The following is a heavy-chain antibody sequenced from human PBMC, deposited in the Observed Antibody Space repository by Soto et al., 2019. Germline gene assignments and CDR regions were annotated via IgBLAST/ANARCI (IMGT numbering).Heavy chain of an antibody. CDR3: AREDGGGPLDY. D-gene: IGHD3-10*01. CDR2: ITTASGDT. V-gene: IGHV1-3*04. CDR1: GYLFSGSH. J-gene: IGHJ4*01. Sequence: QVHLEQSGAEVKKPGASVKVSCKTFGYLFSGSHVHWVRQAPGQSPEWMGYITTASGDTEYSQKFQGRVTITSDTSASTVYMDLSSLTSEDTAVYYCAREDGGGPLDYWGQGTLVTVSS.